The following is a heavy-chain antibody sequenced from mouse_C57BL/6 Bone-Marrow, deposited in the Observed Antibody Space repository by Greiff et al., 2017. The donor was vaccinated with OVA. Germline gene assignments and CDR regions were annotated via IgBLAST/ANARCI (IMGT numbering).Heavy chain of an antibody. CDR1: GYSFTGYY. D-gene: IGHD2-4*01. CDR2: INPSTGGT. J-gene: IGHJ2*01. V-gene: IGHV1-42*01. Sequence: DVHLVESGPELVKPGASVKISCKASGYSFTGYYMNWVKQSPEKSLEWIGEINPSTGGTTYNQKFKAKATLTVDKSSSTAYMQLKSLTSEDSAVYYCARCPDYDFDYWGQGTTLTVSS. CDR3: ARCPDYDFDY.